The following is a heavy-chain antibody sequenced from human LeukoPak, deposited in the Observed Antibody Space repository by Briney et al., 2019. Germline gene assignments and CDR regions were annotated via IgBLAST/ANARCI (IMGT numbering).Heavy chain of an antibody. V-gene: IGHV3-30*04. CDR2: ISYDGNNK. J-gene: IGHJ4*02. CDR3: ARGPKFAIRMIVVVTKGHFDY. CDR1: GFTFSSYA. Sequence: GRSLRLSCAASGFTFSSYAIHWVRQAPGKGLEWVAGISYDGNNKYYADSVKGRFTISRDSSKNTLYLQMNSLRVEDTAVYYCARGPKFAIRMIVVVTKGHFDYWGQGTLVTVSS. D-gene: IGHD3-22*01.